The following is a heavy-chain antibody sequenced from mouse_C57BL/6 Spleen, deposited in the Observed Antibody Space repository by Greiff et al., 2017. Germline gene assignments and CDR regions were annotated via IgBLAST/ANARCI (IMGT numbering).Heavy chain of an antibody. CDR3: ARSGIDGYYWYFDV. J-gene: IGHJ1*03. V-gene: IGHV1-80*01. CDR1: GYAFSSYW. CDR2: IYPGDGDT. D-gene: IGHD2-3*01. Sequence: VKLVESGAELVKPGASVKISCKASGYAFSSYWMNWVKQRPGKGLEWIGQIYPGDGDTNYNGKFKGKATLTADKSSSTAYMQLSSLTSEDSAVYFCARSGIDGYYWYFDVWGTGTTVTVSS.